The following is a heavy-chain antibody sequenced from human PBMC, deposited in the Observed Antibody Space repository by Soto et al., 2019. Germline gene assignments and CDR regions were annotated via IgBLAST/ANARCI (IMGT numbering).Heavy chain of an antibody. Sequence: QVQLVQSGAEVKKPGSSVKVSCKASGGTFSSYAISWVRQAPGQGLEWMGGIIPISGTANYAQKFQGRVTITADESTSTAYMELSSPRSEATALYYCARSQGSSTSLEIYYYYYYGMDVWGQGTTVSVSS. CDR1: GGTFSSYA. J-gene: IGHJ6*02. D-gene: IGHD2-2*01. CDR2: IIPISGTA. V-gene: IGHV1-69*01. CDR3: ARSQGSSTSLEIYYYYYYGMDV.